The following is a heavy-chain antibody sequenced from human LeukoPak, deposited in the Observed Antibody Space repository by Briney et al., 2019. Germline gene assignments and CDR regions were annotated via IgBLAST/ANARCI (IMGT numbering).Heavy chain of an antibody. CDR1: GFTFSSYA. CDR3: AKGRIGDILTGYYLDY. Sequence: GGSLRLSCAASGFTFSSYAMSWVRQAPGKGLEWVSAISGSGGSTYYADSVKGRFTISRDNSKNTLYLQMNSLRAEDTAVYYCAKGRIGDILTGYYLDYWGQGTLVTVSS. V-gene: IGHV3-23*01. CDR2: ISGSGGST. D-gene: IGHD3-9*01. J-gene: IGHJ4*02.